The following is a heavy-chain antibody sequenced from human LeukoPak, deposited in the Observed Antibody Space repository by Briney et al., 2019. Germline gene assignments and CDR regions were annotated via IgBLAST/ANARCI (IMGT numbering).Heavy chain of an antibody. CDR2: INHSGST. V-gene: IGHV4-34*01. Sequence: PSETLSLTCAVYGGSFSGYYWSWIRQPPGKGLEWIGEINHSGSTNYNPSLKSRVTISVDTSKNQFSLKLSSVTAADTAVYYCARLSISTGYYHYGMDVWGQGTTVTVSS. CDR3: ARLSISTGYYHYGMDV. D-gene: IGHD3-9*01. J-gene: IGHJ6*02. CDR1: GGSFSGYY.